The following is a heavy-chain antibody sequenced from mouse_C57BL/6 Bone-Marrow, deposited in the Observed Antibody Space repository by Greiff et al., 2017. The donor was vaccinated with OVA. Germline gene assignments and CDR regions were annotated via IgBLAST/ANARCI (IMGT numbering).Heavy chain of an antibody. D-gene: IGHD1-1*01. CDR2: IDPSDSYT. Sequence: QVQLQQPGAELVMPGASVKLSCKASGYTFTSYWMHWVKQRPGQGLEWIGEIDPSDSYTNYNQKFKGKSTLTVDKSSSTAYMQLSILTSEDSAVYYCARSSFFDYWGQGTTLTVSS. CDR1: GYTFTSYW. V-gene: IGHV1-69*01. CDR3: ARSSFFDY. J-gene: IGHJ2*01.